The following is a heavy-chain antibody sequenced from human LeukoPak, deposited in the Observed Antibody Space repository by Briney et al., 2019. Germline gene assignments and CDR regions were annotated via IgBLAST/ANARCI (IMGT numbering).Heavy chain of an antibody. J-gene: IGHJ4*02. CDR2: ISGSGDST. D-gene: IGHD6-19*01. CDR3: ARRSGIAVAGAFDY. V-gene: IGHV3-23*01. CDR1: GFTFSSYS. Sequence: PGGSLILSCAASGFTFSSYSMNWVRQAPGKGLEWVSGISGSGDSTYYADSVKGRFTISRGNSKNTLYLQMNSLRAEDTAVYYCARRSGIAVAGAFDYWGQGTLVTVSS.